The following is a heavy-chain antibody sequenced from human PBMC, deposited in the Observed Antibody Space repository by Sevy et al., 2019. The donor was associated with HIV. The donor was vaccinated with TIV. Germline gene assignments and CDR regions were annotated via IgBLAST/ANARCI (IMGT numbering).Heavy chain of an antibody. D-gene: IGHD3-10*01. V-gene: IGHV1-18*01. J-gene: IGHJ3*02. CDR3: ARGARFGDAFDI. CDR1: GYTFTTYG. CDR2: ISTYNGNT. Sequence: ASVKVSCKASGYTFTTYGISWVRQAPGQGLEWMGWISTYNGNTNYAQKLQDRVTMTTDTSTSTAYMELRGLRSDDTAVDYCARGARFGDAFDIWGQGTMVTVSS.